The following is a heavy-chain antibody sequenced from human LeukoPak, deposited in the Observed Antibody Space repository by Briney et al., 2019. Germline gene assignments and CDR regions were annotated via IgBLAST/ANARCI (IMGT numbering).Heavy chain of an antibody. CDR3: AKCGGGSGCY. V-gene: IGHV3-23*05. J-gene: IGHJ4*02. D-gene: IGHD3-10*01. CDR2: IDKSSSST. CDR1: RFTFSRYA. Sequence: GGSLRLSCVASRFTFSRYAMSWVRQAPGKGLEWVSSIDKSSSSTYYADSVKGRFTSSRDNSKNTLYLQMNSLRAEDTAIYYCAKCGGGSGCYWGQGTLVTVSS.